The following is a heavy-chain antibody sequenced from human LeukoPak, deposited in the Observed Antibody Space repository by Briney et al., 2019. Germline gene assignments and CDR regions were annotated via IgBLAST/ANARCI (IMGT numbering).Heavy chain of an antibody. Sequence: GGSLRLSCAASGFTFSDYYMSWIRQAPGKGLEWVSYISTSGTTIYYADSVKGRFTISRDNAKNSLYLQMNSLRAEDTAIYYCARSIGSSWYVNLLHWYFDLWGRGTLVTVSS. D-gene: IGHD6-13*01. CDR3: ARSIGSSWYVNLLHWYFDL. J-gene: IGHJ2*01. CDR2: ISTSGTTI. V-gene: IGHV3-11*04. CDR1: GFTFSDYY.